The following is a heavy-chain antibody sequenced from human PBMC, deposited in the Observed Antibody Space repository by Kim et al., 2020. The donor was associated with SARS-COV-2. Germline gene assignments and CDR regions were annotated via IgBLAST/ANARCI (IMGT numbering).Heavy chain of an antibody. D-gene: IGHD4-17*01. J-gene: IGHJ4*02. CDR3: ARDTHGDYESELDY. CDR2: INPNSGGT. V-gene: IGHV1-2*06. CDR1: GYTFTGYY. Sequence: ASVKVSCKASGYTFTGYYMHWVRQAPGQGLEWMGRINPNSGGTNYAQKFQGRVTMTRDTSISTAYMELSRLRSDDTAVYYCARDTHGDYESELDYWGQGTLVTVSS.